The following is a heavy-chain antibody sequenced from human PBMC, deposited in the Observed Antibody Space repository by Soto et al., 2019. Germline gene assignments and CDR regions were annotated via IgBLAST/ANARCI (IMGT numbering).Heavy chain of an antibody. CDR1: GDSIRDRSYY. J-gene: IGHJ4*01. D-gene: IGHD5-12*01. CDR3: ARTPGNGYNWYFDY. CDR2: IYYSGTT. V-gene: IGHV4-61*01. Sequence: SETLSLTCTVSGDSIRDRSYYWSWIRQPPGKGLEWIGYIYYSGTTNYNPSLKSRVTISVDTSRNQFSLRLGSVTAADTAVYYCARTPGNGYNWYFDYWGQGTLVT.